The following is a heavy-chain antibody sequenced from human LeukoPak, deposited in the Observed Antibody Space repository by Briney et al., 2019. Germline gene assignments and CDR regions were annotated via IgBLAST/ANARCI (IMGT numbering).Heavy chain of an antibody. CDR1: GYRFTSYW. CDR2: IYPGDSDT. J-gene: IGHJ4*02. Sequence: GESLRISCKGSGYRFTSYWIGWGRQMPGKGLEWMGIIYPGDSDTRYSPSFQGQVTISADKSISTAHLHWRSLKASDTAMYYCARRSGTYFDYWGQGTLVTVSS. D-gene: IGHD1-26*01. CDR3: ARRSGTYFDY. V-gene: IGHV5-51*01.